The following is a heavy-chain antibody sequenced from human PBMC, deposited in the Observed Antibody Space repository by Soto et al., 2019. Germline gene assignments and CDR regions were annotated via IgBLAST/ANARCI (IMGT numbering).Heavy chain of an antibody. D-gene: IGHD3-10*01. CDR1: GGSISSYY. CDR3: ARVRYYYGSGSYYAQTIYGMDV. V-gene: IGHV4-59*01. Sequence: SETLSLTCTVSGGSISSYYWSWIRQPPGKGLEWIGYIYYSGSTNYNPSLKSRVTISVDTSKNQFSLKLSSVTAADTAVYYCARVRYYYGSGSYYAQTIYGMDVWGQGTTVT. CDR2: IYYSGST. J-gene: IGHJ6*02.